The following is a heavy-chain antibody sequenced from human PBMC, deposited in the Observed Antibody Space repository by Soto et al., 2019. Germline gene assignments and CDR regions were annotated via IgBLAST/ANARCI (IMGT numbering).Heavy chain of an antibody. J-gene: IGHJ6*02. CDR1: GGTFSSYA. CDR2: IIPISGTA. Sequence: QVQLVQSGAEVKKPGSSVKVSCKASGGTFSSYAISWVRQAPGQGLEWMGGIIPISGTANYAQKFQGRVTMTADESTSTAYMELRSLRAEHTAASYCTTSEGSATSGGIYYDYYYGMDVGGQDSTVTV. CDR3: TTSEGSATSGGIYYDYYYGMDV. D-gene: IGHD2-2*01. V-gene: IGHV1-69*01.